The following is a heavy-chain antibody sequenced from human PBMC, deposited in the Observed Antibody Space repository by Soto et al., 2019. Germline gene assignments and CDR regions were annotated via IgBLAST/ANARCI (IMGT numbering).Heavy chain of an antibody. CDR2: IGTAGDT. CDR1: GFTFSSYD. J-gene: IGHJ6*02. V-gene: IGHV3-13*01. CDR3: ARTPSLSYGMDV. Sequence: PGGSLRLSCAASGFTFSSYDMHWVRQATGKGLEWVSAIGTAGDTYYPGSVKGRFTISRENAKNSLYLQMNSLRARDTAVYYCARTPSLSYGMDVWGQGTTVTVSS.